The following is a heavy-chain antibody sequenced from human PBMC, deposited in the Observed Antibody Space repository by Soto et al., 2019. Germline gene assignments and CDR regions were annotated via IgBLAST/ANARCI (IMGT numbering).Heavy chain of an antibody. CDR2: INPSGGST. J-gene: IGHJ6*02. V-gene: IGHV1-46*01. D-gene: IGHD3-9*01. CDR3: ARVLNRSYYDILTGPTLYYGMDV. Sequence: ASVKVSCKASGYTFTSYYMHWVRQAPGQGLEWMGIINPSGGSTSYAQKFQGRVTMTRDTSTSTVYMELSSLRSEDTAVYYCARVLNRSYYDILTGPTLYYGMDVWGQGTTVTVSS. CDR1: GYTFTSYY.